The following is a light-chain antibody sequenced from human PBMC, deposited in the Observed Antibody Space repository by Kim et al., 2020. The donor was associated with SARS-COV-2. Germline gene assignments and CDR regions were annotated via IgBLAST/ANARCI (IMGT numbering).Light chain of an antibody. Sequence: VSPGQTASITSSGDKLGDKYACWYQQKPGQSPVLVIYQDSKRPAGIPERFSGSNSGNTATLTISGTQAMDEADYYCQAWDSSAGVFGGGTQLTVL. CDR2: QDS. J-gene: IGLJ2*01. CDR1: KLGDKY. CDR3: QAWDSSAGV. V-gene: IGLV3-1*01.